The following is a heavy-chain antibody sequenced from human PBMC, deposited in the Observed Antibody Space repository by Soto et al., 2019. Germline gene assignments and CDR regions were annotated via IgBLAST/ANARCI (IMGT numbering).Heavy chain of an antibody. V-gene: IGHV5-51*01. CDR2: IYPGDSDT. J-gene: IGHJ6*03. D-gene: IGHD6-6*01. CDR3: ARLDSSPPPTNYYYYMDV. Sequence: PGESLKISCKGSGYSFTSYWIGWVRQMPGKGLEWMGIIYPGDSDTRYSPSFQGQVTISADKSISTAYLQWSSLKASDTAMYYCARLDSSPPPTNYYYYMDVWGKGTTVTVSS. CDR1: GYSFTSYW.